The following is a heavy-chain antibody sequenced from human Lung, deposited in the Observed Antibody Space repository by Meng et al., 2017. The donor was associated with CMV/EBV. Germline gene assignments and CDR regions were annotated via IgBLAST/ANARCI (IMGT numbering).Heavy chain of an antibody. CDR2: ISYDGRNK. CDR1: GFXFISYA. V-gene: IGHV3-30*04. Sequence: GGSXRLXVAASGFXFISYAMHWFPQAPGKGLEWVALISYDGRNKDYVDSVEGRFSVSRDNSKNTLYLQMKSLRPKDTAVYYCARGPTYSDFWRGDPPHYGMDVXGQGXTVTVSS. D-gene: IGHD3-3*01. CDR3: ARGPTYSDFWRGDPPHYGMDV. J-gene: IGHJ6*02.